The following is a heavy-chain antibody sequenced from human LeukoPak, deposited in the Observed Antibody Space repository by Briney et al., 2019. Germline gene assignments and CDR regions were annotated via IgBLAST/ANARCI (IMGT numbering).Heavy chain of an antibody. D-gene: IGHD3-3*01. J-gene: IGHJ6*03. CDR3: ARGGGFWSGYYYYYYYMDV. Sequence: PGGALRLSCAASGCTFSSSALHWVRQAPGKGLEDVSGISRNGDNTYYANSVKGRFTISRDNCKNTLYVQMGSLRTEDMAVYYCARGGGFWSGYYYYYYYMDVWGKGTTVTVSS. V-gene: IGHV3-64*01. CDR2: ISRNGDNT. CDR1: GCTFSSSA.